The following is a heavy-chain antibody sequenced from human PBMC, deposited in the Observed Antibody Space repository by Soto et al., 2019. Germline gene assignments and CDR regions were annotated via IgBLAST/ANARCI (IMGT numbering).Heavy chain of an antibody. CDR3: ARVYYYGSGSYGMDV. CDR2: IYCSGST. D-gene: IGHD3-10*01. V-gene: IGHV4-61*01. Sequence: SETLSLTCTVSGGSVSSGSYYWSWIRQPPGKGLEWIGYIYCSGSTNYNPSLKSRVTISVDTSKNQFSLKLSSVTAADTAVYYCARVYYYGSGSYGMDVWGQGTTVTVSS. CDR1: GGSVSSGSYY. J-gene: IGHJ6*02.